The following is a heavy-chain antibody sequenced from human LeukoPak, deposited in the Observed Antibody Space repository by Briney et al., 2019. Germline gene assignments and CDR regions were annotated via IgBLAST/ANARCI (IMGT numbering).Heavy chain of an antibody. D-gene: IGHD2/OR15-2a*01. CDR2: ISGSGGIT. CDR1: GFAFMNYA. J-gene: IGHJ4*02. CDR3: AKAGWVYFDSTTFHWADH. V-gene: IGHV3-23*01. Sequence: GGSLRLSCAASGFAFMNYAMSWVRQAPGKGLEWVSAISGSGGITYYADSVKGRFTISRDNSKNTVYLRVASLRVEDTALYYCAKAGWVYFDSTTFHWADHWGQGILVSVSS.